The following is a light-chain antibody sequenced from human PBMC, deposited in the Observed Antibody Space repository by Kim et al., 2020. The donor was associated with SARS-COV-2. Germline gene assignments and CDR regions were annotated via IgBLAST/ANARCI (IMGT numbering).Light chain of an antibody. CDR2: ETS. CDR1: QSLGNS. Sequence: LSPGERPTLSCRASQSLGNSLAWFQQKPGQAPRLLIFETSNRATGIPARFSGSGSGTAFTLTISSLEPEDFAVYYCQQRYNWPLTFGGGTKVDIK. J-gene: IGKJ4*01. V-gene: IGKV3-11*01. CDR3: QQRYNWPLT.